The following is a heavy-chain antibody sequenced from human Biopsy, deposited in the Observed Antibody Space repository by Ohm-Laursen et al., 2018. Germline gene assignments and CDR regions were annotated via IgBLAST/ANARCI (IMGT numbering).Heavy chain of an antibody. J-gene: IGHJ4*02. Sequence: ASAKVSCKSSGYTFTSHDINWVRQATGQGLEWMGWMSPNTGNTVYAQRFQDRVTMTSDTSTGTAYMELTSLTSDDTAVYFCARWETTLGRSLDSWGQGTLVAVSS. CDR1: GYTFTSHD. D-gene: IGHD1-26*01. V-gene: IGHV1-8*01. CDR3: ARWETTLGRSLDS. CDR2: MSPNTGNT.